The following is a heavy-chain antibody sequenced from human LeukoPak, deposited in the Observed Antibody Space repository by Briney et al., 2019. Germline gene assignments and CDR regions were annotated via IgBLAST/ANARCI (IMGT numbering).Heavy chain of an antibody. Sequence: GSLRLSCAASGFSFSSYGMHWVRQAPGKGLEWVTFIRYDGSNKYYADSVKGRFTISRDNAKNTLYLQMISLRAEDTAVYYCARGGYGSHYYYYYYMDVWGKGTTVTVSS. V-gene: IGHV3-30*02. D-gene: IGHD5-18*01. CDR3: ARGGYGSHYYYYYYMDV. CDR1: GFSFSSYG. J-gene: IGHJ6*03. CDR2: IRYDGSNK.